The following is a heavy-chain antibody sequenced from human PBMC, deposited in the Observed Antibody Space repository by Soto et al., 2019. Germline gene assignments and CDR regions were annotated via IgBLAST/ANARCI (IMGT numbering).Heavy chain of an antibody. CDR3: ASAHMAYFSSTRYYPFDX. CDR2: IFPADSST. Sequence: PGEALKISWTGSRYSYSSYWIGWVRLMPGQGLELMGVIFPADSSTRYRSSVRGQVTFSVYKSISTAYLQWSSLKASDTGMYFCASAHMAYFSSTRYYPFDXWGPGTPVTVSX. CDR1: RYSYSSYW. V-gene: IGHV5-51*01. D-gene: IGHD3-22*01. J-gene: IGHJ4*01.